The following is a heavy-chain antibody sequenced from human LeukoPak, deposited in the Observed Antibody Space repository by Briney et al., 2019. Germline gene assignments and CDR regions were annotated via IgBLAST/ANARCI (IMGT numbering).Heavy chain of an antibody. J-gene: IGHJ3*02. D-gene: IGHD4-17*01. V-gene: IGHV1-69*13. CDR3: AREVEATVTVRAFDI. Sequence: GASVKVSRKASGGTFSIYAISWVRQAPGQGLEWMGGIIPIFGTANYAQKFQGRVTITADESTSTAYMELSSLRSEDTAVYYCAREVEATVTVRAFDIWGQGTMVTVSS. CDR2: IIPIFGTA. CDR1: GGTFSIYA.